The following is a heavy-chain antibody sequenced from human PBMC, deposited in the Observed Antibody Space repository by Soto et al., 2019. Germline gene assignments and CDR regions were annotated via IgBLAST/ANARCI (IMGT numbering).Heavy chain of an antibody. CDR1: GYSFTSYW. J-gene: IGHJ6*02. Sequence: PGESLKISCKGSGYSFTSYWIGWVRQMPGKGLEWMGIIYPGDSDTRYSPSFQGQVTISADKSISTAYLQWSSLKASDTAMYYCARRSLRPQRPPSYYYGMDVWGQGTTVTVSS. CDR3: ARRSLRPQRPPSYYYGMDV. V-gene: IGHV5-51*01. CDR2: IYPGDSDT.